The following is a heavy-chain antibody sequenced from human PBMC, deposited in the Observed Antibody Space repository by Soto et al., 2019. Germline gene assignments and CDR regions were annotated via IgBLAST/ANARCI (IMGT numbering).Heavy chain of an antibody. J-gene: IGHJ4*02. Sequence: SVKVSCKASGGTFSRYAISWVRQAPGQGLEWMGGIIPIFGTANYAQKFQGRVTITADKSTSTAYMELSSLRSEDTAVYYCARDDGYNSLYFDYWGQGTLVTVSS. CDR3: ARDDGYNSLYFDY. D-gene: IGHD5-12*01. CDR2: IIPIFGTA. V-gene: IGHV1-69*06. CDR1: GGTFSRYA.